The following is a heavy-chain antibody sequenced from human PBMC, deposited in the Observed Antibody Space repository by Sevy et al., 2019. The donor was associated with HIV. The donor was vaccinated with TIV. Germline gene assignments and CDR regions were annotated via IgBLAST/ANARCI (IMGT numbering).Heavy chain of an antibody. CDR2: ISYDGSDK. CDR1: GFTFSAYG. D-gene: IGHD4-17*01. CDR3: SKGYTPYERLRWHHFDY. Sequence: GGSLRLSCAGSGFTFSAYGMHWVRQAPGKGLEWVAVISYDGSDKYYADSVKGRLTMSRDNSKNTVYLQMNSLRAEDTALYYCSKGYTPYERLRWHHFDYWGQGTLVTVSS. J-gene: IGHJ4*02. V-gene: IGHV3-30*18.